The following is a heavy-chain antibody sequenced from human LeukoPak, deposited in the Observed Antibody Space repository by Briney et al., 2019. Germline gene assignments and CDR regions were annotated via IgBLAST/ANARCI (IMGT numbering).Heavy chain of an antibody. J-gene: IGHJ5*02. V-gene: IGHV3-48*03. CDR3: AINAAAGTS. CDR1: GFTYSSYE. CDR2: ISSSGSTI. D-gene: IGHD6-13*01. Sequence: PGGSLRLSCAASGFTYSSYEMNWVRQAPGKGLEWVSYISSSGSTIYYADSVKGRFTISRDNAKNSLYLQMNSLRAEDTAVYYCAINAAAGTSWGQGTLVTVSS.